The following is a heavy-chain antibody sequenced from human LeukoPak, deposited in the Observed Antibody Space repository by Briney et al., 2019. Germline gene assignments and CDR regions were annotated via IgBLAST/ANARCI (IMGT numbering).Heavy chain of an antibody. V-gene: IGHV3-30*03. CDR1: GFTFSNYG. D-gene: IGHD3-22*01. J-gene: IGHJ4*02. Sequence: GGSLRLSCAASGFTFSNYGIHWVRQAPGQGLEWVAVISSAGNEKYYADSVKGRFTISRDNSKNTLYLQMNSLRPEDTAVYYCARGYYYSDYWGQGTLVTVSS. CDR3: ARGYYYSDY. CDR2: ISSAGNEK.